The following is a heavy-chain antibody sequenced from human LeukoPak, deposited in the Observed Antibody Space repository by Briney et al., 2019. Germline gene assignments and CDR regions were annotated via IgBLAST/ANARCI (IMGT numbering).Heavy chain of an antibody. V-gene: IGHV4-39*01. J-gene: IGHJ4*02. D-gene: IGHD3/OR15-3a*01. Sequence: SETLSLTCAVSSGSISSGGYSWSWIRQPPGKGLEWIGSIYYSGSTYYNPSLKSRVTISVDTSKNQFSLKLSSVTAADTAVYYCARHYGFWSGYYFDYWGQGTLVTVSS. CDR3: ARHYGFWSGYYFDY. CDR2: IYYSGST. CDR1: SGSISSGGYS.